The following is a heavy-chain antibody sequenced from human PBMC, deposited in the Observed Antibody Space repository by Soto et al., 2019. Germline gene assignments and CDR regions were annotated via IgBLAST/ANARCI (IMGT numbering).Heavy chain of an antibody. V-gene: IGHV5-51*01. J-gene: IGHJ6*02. Sequence: PGESLKISCKGSGYSFPAYWIAWVRQMPGKGLEWMGTIYPVDSDTRYSPSFQGQVSISVDKSINTAYLQWSSLKASDTAMYFCARQSLRSSYALDVWGQGTTVTV. CDR1: GYSFPAYW. D-gene: IGHD4-17*01. CDR3: ARQSLRSSYALDV. CDR2: IYPVDSDT.